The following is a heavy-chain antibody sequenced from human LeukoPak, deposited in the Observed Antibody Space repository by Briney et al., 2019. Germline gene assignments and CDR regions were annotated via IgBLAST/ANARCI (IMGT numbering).Heavy chain of an antibody. CDR2: ITSKANSYAT. CDR3: TRHVRSGSESNWFDP. D-gene: IGHD3-10*01. Sequence: PGGSLRLSCAASGFTFSGSAMHWVRQTSGKGLEWVGRITSKANSYATAYAASVKGRFTISRDDSKNTAYLQMNSLKTEDTAVYYCTRHVRSGSESNWFDPWGQGTLVTVSS. V-gene: IGHV3-73*01. J-gene: IGHJ5*02. CDR1: GFTFSGSA.